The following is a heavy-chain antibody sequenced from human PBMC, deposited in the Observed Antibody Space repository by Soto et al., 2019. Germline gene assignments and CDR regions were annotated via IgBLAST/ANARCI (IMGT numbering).Heavy chain of an antibody. V-gene: IGHV1-69*01. CDR1: GGTFSSYA. J-gene: IGHJ6*02. D-gene: IGHD3-10*01. CDR3: ARAESAYYYGSEIYGMDV. CDR2: IIPIFGTA. Sequence: QVQLVQSGAEVKKPGSSVKVSCKASGGTFSSYAISWVRQAPGQGLEWMGGIIPIFGTANYAQKFQGRVTITADESTRTAYMELSSLRSEDTAVYYCARAESAYYYGSEIYGMDVWGQGTTVTVSS.